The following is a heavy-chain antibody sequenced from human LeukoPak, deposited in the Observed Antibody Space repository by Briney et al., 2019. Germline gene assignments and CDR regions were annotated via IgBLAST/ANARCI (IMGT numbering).Heavy chain of an antibody. J-gene: IGHJ4*02. CDR2: MRHSGST. V-gene: IGHV4-31*03. D-gene: IGHD3-10*01. Sequence: SQTLSLTCTVSADSISSGGHYWSWIRQHPGKGLESIGFMRHSGSTSHNPSLKGRVAISVDASKNQFTLRLSSVTAADTAVYYCARGGNRFGGFYFDYWGQGSLVTVSS. CDR3: ARGGNRFGGFYFDY. CDR1: ADSISSGGHY.